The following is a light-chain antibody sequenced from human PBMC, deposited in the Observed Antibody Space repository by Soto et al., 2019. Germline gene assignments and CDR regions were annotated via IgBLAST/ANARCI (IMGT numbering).Light chain of an antibody. J-gene: IGKJ3*01. CDR3: QQYGSSPLFA. CDR2: DAS. V-gene: IGKV1-5*01. Sequence: DIQMTQSPSTLSASVGDRVTITCRASHSIGTWLAWYQQKPGKAPNLLIYDASSLESGVPSRFSGSASGTEFTLTISSLEPEDFAVYYCQQYGSSPLFAFGPGTEVDLK. CDR1: HSIGTW.